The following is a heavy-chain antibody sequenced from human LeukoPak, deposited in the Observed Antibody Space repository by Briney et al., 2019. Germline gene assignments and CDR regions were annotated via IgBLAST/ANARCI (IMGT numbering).Heavy chain of an antibody. CDR1: GGSFSGYY. D-gene: IGHD5-18*01. CDR2: INHSGST. V-gene: IGHV4-34*01. CDR3: ARGLTAMVSYYYYYGMDV. J-gene: IGHJ6*02. Sequence: PSETLSLTCAVYGGSFSGYYWSWIRQPPGKGLEWIGGINHSGSTNYNPSLKSRVTISVDTSKNQFSLKLSSVTAADTAVYYCARGLTAMVSYYYYYGMDVWGQGTTVTVSS.